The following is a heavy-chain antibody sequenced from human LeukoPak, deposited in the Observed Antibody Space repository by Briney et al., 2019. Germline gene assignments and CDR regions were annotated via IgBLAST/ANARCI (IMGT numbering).Heavy chain of an antibody. CDR1: GFTFDEYA. D-gene: IGHD3-9*01. Sequence: GGSLRLSCAASGFTFDEYAMHWVRQAPGKGLEWVSGINWSGGSIGYADSVQGRFTISRDNAKNSLYLQMNSLRAEDTAVYYCARDHRYGGLFDSWGQGILVTVSS. V-gene: IGHV3-20*04. CDR2: INWSGGSI. J-gene: IGHJ4*02. CDR3: ARDHRYGGLFDS.